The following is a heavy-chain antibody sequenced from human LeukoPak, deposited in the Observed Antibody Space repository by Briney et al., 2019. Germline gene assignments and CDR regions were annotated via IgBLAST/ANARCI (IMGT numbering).Heavy chain of an antibody. CDR1: GFTFSSYA. V-gene: IGHV3-23*01. CDR2: ISGSGGST. Sequence: GGSLRLSCAASGFTFSSYAMSWVRQAPGRGLEWVSAISGSGGSTYYADSVKGRFTISRDNSKNTLYLQMNSLRAEDAAVYYCAKGGHYYDSSGYYDYFDYWGQGTLVTVSS. D-gene: IGHD3-22*01. J-gene: IGHJ4*02. CDR3: AKGGHYYDSSGYYDYFDY.